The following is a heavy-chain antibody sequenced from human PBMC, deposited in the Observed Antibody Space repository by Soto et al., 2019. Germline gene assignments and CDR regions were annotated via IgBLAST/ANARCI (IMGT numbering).Heavy chain of an antibody. Sequence: GGSLRLSCAASGFTFSSYGMHWVRQAPGKGLEWVAVISYDGSNKYYADSVKGRFTISRDNSKNTLYLQMNSLRAEDTAVYYCAKDLYSSSWYPNWFDPWGQGTLVTVSS. CDR1: GFTFSSYG. D-gene: IGHD6-13*01. V-gene: IGHV3-30*18. J-gene: IGHJ5*02. CDR3: AKDLYSSSWYPNWFDP. CDR2: ISYDGSNK.